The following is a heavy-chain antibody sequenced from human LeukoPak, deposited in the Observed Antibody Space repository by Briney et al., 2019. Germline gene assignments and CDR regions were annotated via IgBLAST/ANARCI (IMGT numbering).Heavy chain of an antibody. Sequence: KPGESLKISCKGSGYSFTTYWIGWVRQMPGKGLEWMGIIYPGDSDTRYSPSFEGQVTISADKSISTAYLQWSSLKASDTAMYYCARRGARMVASPLSFDYWGQGTLVSVSS. V-gene: IGHV5-51*01. CDR3: ARRGARMVASPLSFDY. D-gene: IGHD5-12*01. J-gene: IGHJ4*02. CDR1: GYSFTTYW. CDR2: IYPGDSDT.